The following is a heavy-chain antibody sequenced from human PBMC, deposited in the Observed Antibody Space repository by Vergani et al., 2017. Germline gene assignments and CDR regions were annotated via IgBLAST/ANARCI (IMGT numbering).Heavy chain of an antibody. D-gene: IGHD3-10*01. V-gene: IGHV3-9*01. J-gene: IGHJ4*02. CDR3: ANHYGSGSPFDY. CDR1: GFTFDDYA. Sequence: EVQLVESGGGLIQPGRSLRLSCALSGFTFDDYAMHWVRQAPGKGLEWVSGISWNSGSIGYADSVKGRFTISRDNSKNSLYLQMNSLRAEDTAVYYCANHYGSGSPFDYWGQGTLVTVSS. CDR2: ISWNSGSI.